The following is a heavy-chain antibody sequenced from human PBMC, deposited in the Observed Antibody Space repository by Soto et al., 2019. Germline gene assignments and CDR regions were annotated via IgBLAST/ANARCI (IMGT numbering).Heavy chain of an antibody. Sequence: SQTLSLTCAITGDSVSSNSAGWSWVRQSPSRGLEWLGRTYYRSKWYYEYAVSVRGRITINPDTSKNQYSLQLNSVTPEDTPVYFFARGEQYSGRIFDYWGQGTLVTVSS. V-gene: IGHV6-1*01. CDR2: TYYRSKWYY. CDR1: GDSVSSNSAG. J-gene: IGHJ4*01. D-gene: IGHD1-26*01. CDR3: ARGEQYSGRIFDY.